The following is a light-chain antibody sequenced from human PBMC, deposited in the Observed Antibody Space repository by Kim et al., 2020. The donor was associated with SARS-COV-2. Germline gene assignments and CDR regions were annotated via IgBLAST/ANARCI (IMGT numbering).Light chain of an antibody. V-gene: IGKV1-39*01. J-gene: IGKJ2*01. Sequence: SASVGDRVTITCRASQSISIHLAWYRQKPGQAPELLIYAGSTLQSGVPSRFSGSGSETDFTLTISNLQPEDFAIYYCQQSLTAPYTFGQGTKLEIK. CDR1: QSISIH. CDR3: QQSLTAPYT. CDR2: AGS.